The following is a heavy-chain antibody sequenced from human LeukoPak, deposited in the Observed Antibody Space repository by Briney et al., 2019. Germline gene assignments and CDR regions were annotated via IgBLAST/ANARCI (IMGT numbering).Heavy chain of an antibody. J-gene: IGHJ4*02. D-gene: IGHD6-13*01. CDR3: ATGIAAAKPTKLITPLDY. CDR2: ISAYNGNT. V-gene: IGHV1-18*01. CDR1: GYTFTSYG. Sequence: ASVKVSCKASGYTFTSYGISWVRQAPGQGLEWMGWISAYNGNTNYAQKLQGRVTMTTDTSTSTAYMELRSLRSDDTAVYYCATGIAAAKPTKLITPLDYWGQGTLVTVSS.